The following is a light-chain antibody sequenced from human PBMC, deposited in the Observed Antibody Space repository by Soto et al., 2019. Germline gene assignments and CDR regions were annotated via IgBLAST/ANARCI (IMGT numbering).Light chain of an antibody. J-gene: IGKJ1*01. CDR3: QQRRT. CDR1: QSVSSY. CDR2: DAS. Sequence: EIVLTQSPATLSLSPGERATLSCRASQSVSSYLAWYQQKPGQAPRLLIYDASNRATSIPARFSGSGSGTDFTLTISSLEPEDFAVYYCQQRRTFGQGTKVEIK. V-gene: IGKV3-11*01.